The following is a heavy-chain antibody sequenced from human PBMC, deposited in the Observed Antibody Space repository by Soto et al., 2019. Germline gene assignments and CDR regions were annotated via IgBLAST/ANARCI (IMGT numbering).Heavy chain of an antibody. CDR3: ARSTYASSGPHDAFAI. V-gene: IGHV3-30-3*01. CDR2: ISYDGSNK. Sequence: PGGSLRLSCAASGFTFSSYAMHWVRQAPGKGLEWVAVISYDGSNKYYADSVKGRFTISRDNSKNTLYLQMNSLRAEDTAVYYCARSTYASSGPHDAFAIWGQGTMVTVSS. J-gene: IGHJ3*02. CDR1: GFTFSSYA. D-gene: IGHD3-22*01.